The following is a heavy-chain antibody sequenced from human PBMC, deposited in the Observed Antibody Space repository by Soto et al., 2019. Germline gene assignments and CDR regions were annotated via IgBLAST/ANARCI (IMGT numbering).Heavy chain of an antibody. Sequence: ESGGGVVQPGRSLRLSCAASGFAFRTSGMHWVRQAPGKGLQWVAIISYDGSREYYVDSVKGRFTISRDNPKNTLYLQMNSLRAEDTAVYYCAKDRVESGLGEIDYWGQGTLVTVSS. CDR2: ISYDGSRE. CDR3: AKDRVESGLGEIDY. J-gene: IGHJ4*02. V-gene: IGHV3-30*18. CDR1: GFAFRTSG. D-gene: IGHD3-16*01.